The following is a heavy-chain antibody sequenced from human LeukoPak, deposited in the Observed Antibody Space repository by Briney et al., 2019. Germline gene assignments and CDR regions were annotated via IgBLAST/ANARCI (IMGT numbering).Heavy chain of an antibody. V-gene: IGHV1-2*02. Sequence: ASVKVSCKASGYTFTDYYMHWVRQAPGQGLEWMGWINPNSGGTNYAQNFQGRVTMTRDTSISTAYMELSRLRSDDTAVYYCARGRDGYSLDVDYWGQGTLVTVSS. CDR1: GYTFTDYY. CDR3: ARGRDGYSLDVDY. J-gene: IGHJ4*02. D-gene: IGHD5-24*01. CDR2: INPNSGGT.